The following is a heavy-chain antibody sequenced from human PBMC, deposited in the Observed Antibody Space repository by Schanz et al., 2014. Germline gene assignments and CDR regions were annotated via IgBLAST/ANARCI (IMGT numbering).Heavy chain of an antibody. CDR2: ISYDGRSK. D-gene: IGHD3-3*01. CDR1: GFKFSIYA. J-gene: IGHJ4*02. Sequence: QVQLVESGGSVVQPGRSLRLSCAASGFKFSIYAMHWVRQAPGKGLEWVAVISYDGRSKDYADSVKGRFTISRDNSNNMVYLQMNSLTADDTAVYYCARDKGGYYPFDYWGRGTLVTVSS. CDR3: ARDKGGYYPFDY. V-gene: IGHV3-30*04.